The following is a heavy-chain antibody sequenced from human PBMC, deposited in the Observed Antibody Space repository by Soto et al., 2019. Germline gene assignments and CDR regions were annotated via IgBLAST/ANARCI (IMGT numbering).Heavy chain of an antibody. CDR3: ARAYGGYADY. J-gene: IGHJ4*02. CDR2: IYHSGST. CDR1: GGSISSGGYS. D-gene: IGHD5-12*01. V-gene: IGHV4-30-2*01. Sequence: SETLSLTCAVSGGSISSGGYSWGWIRHPPGKGLEWIGYIYHSGSTYYNPSLKSRVTISVDRSKNQFSLKLSSVTAADTAVYYCARAYGGYADYWGQGALVTVSS.